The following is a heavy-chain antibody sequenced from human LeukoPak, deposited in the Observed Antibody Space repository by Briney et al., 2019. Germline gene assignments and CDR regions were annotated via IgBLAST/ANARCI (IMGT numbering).Heavy chain of an antibody. CDR1: EYTFTNYW. J-gene: IGHJ4*02. CDR3: ATSFPYYFENSVFYFDY. CDR2: IYPGHSDT. V-gene: IGHV5-51*01. D-gene: IGHD3-22*01. Sequence: KPGESLKISCKASEYTFTNYWIAWVRQLPGKGLEYMGIIYPGHSDTRYSPSFQGQVTISADKSISTAYLQWSSLKASDTAMYYCATSFPYYFENSVFYFDYWGQGTLVTVSS.